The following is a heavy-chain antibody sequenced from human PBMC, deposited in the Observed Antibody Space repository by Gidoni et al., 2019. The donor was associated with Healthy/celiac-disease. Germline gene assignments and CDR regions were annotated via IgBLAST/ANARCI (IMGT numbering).Heavy chain of an antibody. Sequence: QVQLQQWGAGLLKPSETLSLTCAVYAGSFSGYYCSWIRQPPGKGLEWIGEINHSGSTNYNPSLKSRVTISVDTSKNQFSLKLSSVTAADTAVYYCARLVGYSSSDYWGQGTLVTVSS. CDR1: AGSFSGYY. CDR3: ARLVGYSSSDY. CDR2: INHSGST. D-gene: IGHD6-13*01. J-gene: IGHJ4*02. V-gene: IGHV4-34*01.